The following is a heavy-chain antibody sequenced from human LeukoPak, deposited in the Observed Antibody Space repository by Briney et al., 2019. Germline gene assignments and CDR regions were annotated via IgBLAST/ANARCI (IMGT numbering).Heavy chain of an antibody. CDR1: GYTFTGYY. Sequence: ASVKVSCKASGYTFTGYYMNWVRQAPGQGLEWMGWINPNSGGTNYAQKFQGRVTMTRDTSISTAYMELSRLRSDDTAVYYCARDPLYYYYYMDVWGKGTTVTVSS. CDR2: INPNSGGT. V-gene: IGHV1-2*02. J-gene: IGHJ6*03. CDR3: ARDPLYYYYYMDV.